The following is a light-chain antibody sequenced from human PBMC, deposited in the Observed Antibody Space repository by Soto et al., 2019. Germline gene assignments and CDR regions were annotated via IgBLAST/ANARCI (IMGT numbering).Light chain of an antibody. J-gene: IGLJ2*01. Sequence: QSVLTQPASVSGSPGQSITISCTGTSSDVGRYNFVSWYQQHPGKAPKVLISEVNNRPSGVSNRFSGSKSGNTASLTISGLQAEDEADYYCSSYTSSSTLVFGGGTKLTVL. CDR2: EVN. V-gene: IGLV2-14*01. CDR1: SSDVGRYNF. CDR3: SSYTSSSTLV.